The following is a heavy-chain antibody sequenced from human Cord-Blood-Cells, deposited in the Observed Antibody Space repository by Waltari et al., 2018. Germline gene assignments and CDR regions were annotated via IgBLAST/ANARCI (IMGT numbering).Heavy chain of an antibody. CDR3: ASRRRDGYNYYFDY. CDR2: IYYSGST. D-gene: IGHD5-12*01. CDR1: GGSISSSSYY. J-gene: IGHJ4*02. V-gene: IGHV4-39*01. Sequence: QLQLQESGPGLVKPSETLSLTCTVSGGSISSSSYYWGWIRQPPGKGLEWIGSIYYSGSTYYNPSLKSRVTISVDTSKNQFSLKLSSETAADTAVYYCASRRRDGYNYYFDYWGQGTLVTVSS.